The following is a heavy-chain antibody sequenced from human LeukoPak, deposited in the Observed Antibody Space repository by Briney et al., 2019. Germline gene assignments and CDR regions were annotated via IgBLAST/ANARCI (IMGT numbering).Heavy chain of an antibody. CDR1: GFTFSSYA. CDR3: ARVAAVTMIVVAHFDY. CDR2: ISYDGSNK. D-gene: IGHD3-22*01. V-gene: IGHV3-30*04. J-gene: IGHJ4*02. Sequence: GGSLRLSCAASGFTFSSYAMHWVRQAPGKGLEWVAVISYDGSNKYYADSVKSRFTISRDNSKNTLYLQMNSLRAEDTAVYYCARVAAVTMIVVAHFDYWGQGTLVTVSS.